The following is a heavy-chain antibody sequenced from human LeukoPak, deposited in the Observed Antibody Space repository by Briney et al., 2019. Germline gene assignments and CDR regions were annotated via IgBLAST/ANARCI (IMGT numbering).Heavy chain of an antibody. CDR2: MNPNNGDS. Sequence: GASVKVSCKASGYTFTSYHINWVRQAPGQGLEWVGWMNPNNGDSGFAQNFQGRVAITRDTSMSTAYMDLGSLRSEDTAVYFCARTTSFTASGYDYWGQGTLVTVSS. V-gene: IGHV1-8*03. CDR3: ARTTSFTASGYDY. CDR1: GYTFTSYH. D-gene: IGHD6-25*01. J-gene: IGHJ4*02.